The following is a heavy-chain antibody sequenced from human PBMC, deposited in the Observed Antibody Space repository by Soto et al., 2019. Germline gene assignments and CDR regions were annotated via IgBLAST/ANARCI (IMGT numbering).Heavy chain of an antibody. V-gene: IGHV3-9*01. Sequence: EVQLVESGGGLVQPGRSLRLSCAGSGFIFDDYAMHWVRQAPGKGQEWVSSISWNSGSKRYADSVKGRFAISRDNAKNSLYLQMNSLRVEDTALYYCARDTISGSGSYYNQYGFDPWGQGTPVTVSS. D-gene: IGHD3-10*01. CDR3: ARDTISGSGSYYNQYGFDP. CDR2: ISWNSGSK. CDR1: GFIFDDYA. J-gene: IGHJ5*02.